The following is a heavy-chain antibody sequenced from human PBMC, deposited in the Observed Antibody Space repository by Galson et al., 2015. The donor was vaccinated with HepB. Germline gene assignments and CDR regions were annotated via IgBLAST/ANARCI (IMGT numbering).Heavy chain of an antibody. D-gene: IGHD3-22*01. Sequence: SLRLSCAASGFTFSSYGMHWVRQAPGKGLEWVAVISYDGSNKYYADSVKGRFTISRDNSKNTLYLQMNSLRAEDTAVYYCAKGYDSSGYLKRGYIDYWGQGTLVTVSS. CDR3: AKGYDSSGYLKRGYIDY. J-gene: IGHJ4*02. CDR2: ISYDGSNK. V-gene: IGHV3-30*18. CDR1: GFTFSSYG.